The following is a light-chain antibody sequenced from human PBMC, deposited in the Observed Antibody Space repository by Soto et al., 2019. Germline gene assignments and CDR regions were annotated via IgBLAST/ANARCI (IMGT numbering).Light chain of an antibody. Sequence: NFMLTQPHSVSESPGKTLSISCTRSSGSIANNYVQWYQQRPGSAPTTVIYENNQRLSGVPDRFSGSTDGSSNSASLTISGLQTEDEADYYCQVWDRTTDQYVFGSGTKLTVL. CDR1: SGSIANNY. CDR3: QVWDRTTDQYV. V-gene: IGLV6-57*04. J-gene: IGLJ1*01. CDR2: ENN.